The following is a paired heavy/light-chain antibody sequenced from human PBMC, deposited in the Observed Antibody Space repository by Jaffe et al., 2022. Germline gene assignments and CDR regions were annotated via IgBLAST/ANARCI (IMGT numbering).Heavy chain of an antibody. D-gene: IGHD3-9*01. V-gene: IGHV4-61*02. CDR3: ARENNILTGYQYYYYYYYMDV. CDR2: IYTSGST. Sequence: QVQLQESGPGLVKPSQTLSLTCTVSGGSISSGSYYWSWIRQPAGKGLEWIGRIYTSGSTNYNPSLKSRVTISVDTSKNQFSLKLSSVTAADTAVYYCARENNILTGYQYYYYYYYMDVWGKGTTVTVSS. J-gene: IGHJ6*03. CDR1: GGSISSGSYY.
Light chain of an antibody. CDR1: QSVSSSY. V-gene: IGKV3-20*01. J-gene: IGKJ1*01. CDR3: QQYGSSWT. Sequence: EIVLTQSPGTLSLSPGERATLSCRASQSVSSSYLAWYQQKPGQAPRLLIYGASSRATGIPDRFSGSGSGTDFTLTISRLEPEDFAVYYCQQYGSSWTFGQGTKVEIK. CDR2: GAS.